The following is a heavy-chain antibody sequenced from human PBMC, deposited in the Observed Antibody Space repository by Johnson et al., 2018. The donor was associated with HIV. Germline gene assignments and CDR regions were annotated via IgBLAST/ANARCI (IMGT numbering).Heavy chain of an antibody. V-gene: IGHV3-7*02. D-gene: IGHD3-16*01. CDR2: IKQEGSEK. CDR3: ARGGSDVFDI. CDR1: GFTFSSYA. Sequence: VQLVESGGGVVQPGRSLRLSCAASGFTFSSYAMHWVRQAPGKGLEWVANIKQEGSEKYYVDSVKGRFTISRDNAKNSLYLQMNSLRAEDTAVYYCARGGSDVFDIWGQGTMVTVSS. J-gene: IGHJ3*02.